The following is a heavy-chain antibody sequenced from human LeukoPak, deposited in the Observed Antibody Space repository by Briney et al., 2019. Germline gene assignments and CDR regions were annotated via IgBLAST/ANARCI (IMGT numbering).Heavy chain of an antibody. CDR3: ARDDRWFDP. Sequence: PSETLSLTCAVSGGSISSYYWSWIRQPAGKGLEWLGRIYTSGSTNYNPSLKSRVTMSLDTSKNQLSLKLTSVTAADTAVYYCARDDRWFDPWGQGTLVTVSS. V-gene: IGHV4-4*07. D-gene: IGHD1-14*01. CDR1: GGSISSYY. J-gene: IGHJ5*02. CDR2: IYTSGST.